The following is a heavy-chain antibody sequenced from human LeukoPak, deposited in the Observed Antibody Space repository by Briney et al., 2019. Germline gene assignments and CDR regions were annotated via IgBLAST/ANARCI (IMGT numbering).Heavy chain of an antibody. CDR2: IKQNGSEK. CDR1: GVTFRTYW. D-gene: IGHD4-11*01. Sequence: GGSLRLSCTASGVTFRTYWMSWVRQAPGKGLEWMANIKQNGSEKYYVDSVKGRFTISRDNAKNSPSLQMNSLRAEDTAVYYCAREIRGLLTTWEYYFDYGGEGTLVTVS. CDR3: AREIRGLLTTWEYYFDY. V-gene: IGHV3-7*05. J-gene: IGHJ4*02.